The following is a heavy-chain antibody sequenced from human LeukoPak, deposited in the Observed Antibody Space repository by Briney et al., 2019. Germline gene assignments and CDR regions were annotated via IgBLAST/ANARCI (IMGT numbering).Heavy chain of an antibody. D-gene: IGHD2-2*01. J-gene: IGHJ6*02. CDR1: GFTFSNAW. CDR3: ARDGAYCSSTSCYHYGMDV. Sequence: GGSLRLSCAASGFTFSNAWMSWVRQAPGKGLEWVSSISSSSSYIYYADSVKGRFTISRDNAKNSLYLQMNSLRAEDTAVYYCARDGAYCSSTSCYHYGMDVWGQGTTVTVSS. V-gene: IGHV3-21*01. CDR2: ISSSSSYI.